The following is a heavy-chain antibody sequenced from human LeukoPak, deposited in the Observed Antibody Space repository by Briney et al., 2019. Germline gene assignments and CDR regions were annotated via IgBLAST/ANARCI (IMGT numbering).Heavy chain of an antibody. Sequence: GGSLRLSCTASGFTFGDYAMSWVRQAPGKGLEWVGFIRSKACGGTTEYAASVKGRFTISRDDSKGIAYLQMNSLKTEDTAVYYCTRGYENGYYLYYYYGMDVWGQGTTVTVSS. CDR3: TRGYENGYYLYYYYGMDV. CDR2: IRSKACGGTT. D-gene: IGHD3-3*01. J-gene: IGHJ6*02. CDR1: GFTFGDYA. V-gene: IGHV3-49*04.